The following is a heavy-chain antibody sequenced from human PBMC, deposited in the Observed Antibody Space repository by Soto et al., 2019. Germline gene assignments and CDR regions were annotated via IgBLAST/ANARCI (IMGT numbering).Heavy chain of an antibody. D-gene: IGHD2-21*01. V-gene: IGHV3-53*02. CDR1: GFIVSSYY. CDR2: IYSGGRT. J-gene: IGHJ6*02. Sequence: EVQLVETGGGLIQPGGSLSLSCAASGFIVSSYYMSWVRQAPGTGLEWVSVIYSGGRTYYADSLKCRFTISRDNSKTTVYLKINSRSADDTAVYYCARASTYGDPWYYCMDVWGQGTTVTVSS. CDR3: ARASTYGDPWYYCMDV.